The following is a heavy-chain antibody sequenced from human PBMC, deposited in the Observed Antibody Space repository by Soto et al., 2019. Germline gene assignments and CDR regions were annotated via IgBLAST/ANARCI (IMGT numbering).Heavy chain of an antibody. V-gene: IGHV2-5*02. Sequence: QITLKESGPTLVKPTQTLTLTCTISGFSLSTGGVGVGWIRQPPGKALEWLALIYWDDDKRYSPSLKSRLTITKDTSKNQVVLTMTNMDPVDTATYYCAHSRCGGDCLQSYSSHYYYGMDVWGHGTTVTVSS. CDR1: GFSLSTGGVG. CDR3: AHSRCGGDCLQSYSSHYYYGMDV. D-gene: IGHD2-21*02. CDR2: IYWDDDK. J-gene: IGHJ6*02.